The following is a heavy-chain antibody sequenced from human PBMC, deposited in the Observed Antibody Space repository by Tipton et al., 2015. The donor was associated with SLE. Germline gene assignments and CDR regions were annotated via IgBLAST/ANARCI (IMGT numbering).Heavy chain of an antibody. CDR2: IYHSGST. CDR1: EFIFSSYW. Sequence: SLRLSCAASEFIFSSYWMSWVRQPPGKGLEWIGEIYHSGSTNYNPSLKSRVTISVDTSKNQFSLKLSSVTAADTAVYYCARDEYRYDGTGYHLLGHFDYWGQGTLVTVSS. V-gene: IGHV4-4*02. D-gene: IGHD3-22*01. J-gene: IGHJ4*02. CDR3: ARDEYRYDGTGYHLLGHFDY.